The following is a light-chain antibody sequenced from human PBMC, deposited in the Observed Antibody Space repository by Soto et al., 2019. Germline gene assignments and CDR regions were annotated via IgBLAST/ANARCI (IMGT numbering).Light chain of an antibody. J-gene: IGLJ1*01. Sequence: QSVLTQPASVSGSPGQSITISCTGTSSDVGGYNYVSWYQQHPGKAPKLMIYDVSNRPSGVSIRFSGSKSGNTASLTISGLQAEDEADYYCSSYKSSSAPYVFGTGTKLNVL. V-gene: IGLV2-14*01. CDR1: SSDVGGYNY. CDR3: SSYKSSSAPYV. CDR2: DVS.